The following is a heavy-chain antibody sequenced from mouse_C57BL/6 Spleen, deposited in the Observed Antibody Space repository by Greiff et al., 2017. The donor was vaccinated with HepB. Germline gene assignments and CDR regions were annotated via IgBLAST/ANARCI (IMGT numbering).Heavy chain of an antibody. CDR1: GYTFTSYW. D-gene: IGHD1-1*01. J-gene: IGHJ1*03. CDR3: ARDGSSHYWYFDV. Sequence: QVQLQQPGTELVKPGASVKLSCKASGYTFTSYWMHWVKQSPGQGLEWIGNINPSNGGTNYNEKFKSKATLTVDKSSSTAYMQLSSLTSEDSAVYYCARDGSSHYWYFDVWGTGTTVTVSS. CDR2: INPSNGGT. V-gene: IGHV1-53*01.